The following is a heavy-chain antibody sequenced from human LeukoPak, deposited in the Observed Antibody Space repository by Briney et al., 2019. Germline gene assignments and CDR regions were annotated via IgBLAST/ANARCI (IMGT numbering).Heavy chain of an antibody. D-gene: IGHD2-15*01. Sequence: GGSLRLSCAASGFTFSSYSMNWVRQAPGQGLEWVSSISSSSSYIYYADSVKGRFTISRDNAKNSLYLQMNSVRDEDTAVYYCARDRYCSGGSCIDAFDIWGQGTMVTVSS. CDR1: GFTFSSYS. CDR3: ARDRYCSGGSCIDAFDI. J-gene: IGHJ3*02. V-gene: IGHV3-21*01. CDR2: ISSSSSYI.